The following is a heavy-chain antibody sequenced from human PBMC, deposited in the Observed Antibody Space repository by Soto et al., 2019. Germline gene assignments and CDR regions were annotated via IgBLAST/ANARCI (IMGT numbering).Heavy chain of an antibody. J-gene: IGHJ4*02. CDR2: IYYSGST. CDR1: GGPISGYY. D-gene: IGHD5-12*01. Sequence: SETLSLTCTVSGGPISGYYWGWIRQPPGKGLEWIGYIYYSGSTNYNPSLKSRVTISVDTSKNQFSLKLSSVTAADTAVYYCARLGLSRRWLHDDYWGQGTLVTVSS. CDR3: ARLGLSRRWLHDDY. V-gene: IGHV4-59*01.